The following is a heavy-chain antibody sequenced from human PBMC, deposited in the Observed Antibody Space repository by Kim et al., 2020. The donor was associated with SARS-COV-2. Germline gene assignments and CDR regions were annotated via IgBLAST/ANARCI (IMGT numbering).Heavy chain of an antibody. CDR1: GGTFSSYT. CDR3: ARTGLDSSGFFDY. J-gene: IGHJ4*02. Sequence: SVKVSCKASGGTFSSYTISWVRQAPGQGLEWMGGIIPIFGTANYAQKFQGRVTITADESTSTAYMELSSLRSEDTAVYYCARTGLDSSGFFDYWGQGTLVTVSS. D-gene: IGHD3-22*01. CDR2: IIPIFGTA. V-gene: IGHV1-69*13.